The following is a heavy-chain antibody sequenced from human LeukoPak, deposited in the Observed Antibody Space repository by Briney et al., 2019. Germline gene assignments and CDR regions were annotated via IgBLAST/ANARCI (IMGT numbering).Heavy chain of an antibody. CDR2: IKHDESKT. CDR3: ARDASLYCAGDTCYWAFDH. V-gene: IGHV3-7*01. Sequence: GGSLRLSCAAPGFTFTNYWMSWVRQAPGKGPEWVANIKHDESKTYYDDSVKGRFTISRDNAKNSLFLQMNSLRAEDTAVYYCARDASLYCAGDTCYWAFDHWGQGTLVTVSS. D-gene: IGHD2-21*02. J-gene: IGHJ4*02. CDR1: GFTFTNYW.